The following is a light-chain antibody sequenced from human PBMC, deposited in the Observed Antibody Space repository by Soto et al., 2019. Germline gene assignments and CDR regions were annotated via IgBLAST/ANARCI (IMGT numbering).Light chain of an antibody. CDR1: ESISDW. J-gene: IGKJ1*01. CDR2: HAS. Sequence: GDRVTITCRASESISDWLAWYQQKPGKAPKVLIYHASTLESGVPSRFSGSRSGTEFTLAISSLQPDDFATYYCQQYKTYSQWTFGQGTKVDIK. V-gene: IGKV1-5*01. CDR3: QQYKTYSQWT.